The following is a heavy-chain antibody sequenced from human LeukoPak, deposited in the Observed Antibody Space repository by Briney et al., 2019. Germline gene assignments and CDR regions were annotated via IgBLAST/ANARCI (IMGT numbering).Heavy chain of an antibody. CDR1: GFTFRSYA. V-gene: IGHV3-23*01. CDR2: LSGRGGSI. D-gene: IGHD3-10*01. J-gene: IGHJ4*02. CDR3: AKDMAEVPGPSDY. Sequence: GGSLRLSCAASGFTFRSYAMTWVRQAPGKRLEWVASLSGRGGSIYYADSVKGRFTISRDNSKNTLYLQMNSLRAEDTAVYYCAKDMAEVPGPSDYWGQGTLVTVSS.